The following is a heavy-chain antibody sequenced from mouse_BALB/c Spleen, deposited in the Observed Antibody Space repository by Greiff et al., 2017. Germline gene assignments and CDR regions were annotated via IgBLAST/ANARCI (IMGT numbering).Heavy chain of an antibody. J-gene: IGHJ3*01. CDR3: TKGYRYEGSWFAY. V-gene: IGHV1-69*02. CDR1: GYTFTSYW. D-gene: IGHD2-14*01. CDR2: IYPSDSYT. Sequence: QVQLKQPGAELVRPGASVKLSCKASGYTFTSYWINWVKQRPGQGLEWIGNIYPSDSYTNYNQKFKDKATLTVDKSSSTAYMQLSSPTSEDSAVYYCTKGYRYEGSWFAYWGQGTLVTVSA.